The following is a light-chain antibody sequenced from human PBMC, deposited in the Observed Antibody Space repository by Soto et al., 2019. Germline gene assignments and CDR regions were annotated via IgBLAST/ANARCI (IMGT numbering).Light chain of an antibody. J-gene: IGLJ2*01. CDR3: SSYTTTSTVL. V-gene: IGLV2-14*01. Sequence: QSALTQPASVSGSPGQSITISCTGTSTDVGAYNFVSWYQQYPGKAPKLMIYDVNYRPPGISYRYSGSKSGNTASLIISGLQTEDEAEYYCSSYTTTSTVLFGGGTQLTVL. CDR1: STDVGAYNF. CDR2: DVN.